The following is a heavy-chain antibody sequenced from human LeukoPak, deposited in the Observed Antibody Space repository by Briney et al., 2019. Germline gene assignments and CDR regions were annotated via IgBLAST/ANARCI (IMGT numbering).Heavy chain of an antibody. V-gene: IGHV5-51*01. Sequence: GESLKISCKVSRYSFTSYWTGWVRQMPGKGLEWMGIIYPGDSDTRYSPSFQGQVTISADKSISTAYLQWSSLKASDTAMYYCARLGVVVPAAIDYWGQGTLVTVSS. J-gene: IGHJ4*02. CDR1: RYSFTSYW. CDR2: IYPGDSDT. D-gene: IGHD2-2*01. CDR3: ARLGVVVPAAIDY.